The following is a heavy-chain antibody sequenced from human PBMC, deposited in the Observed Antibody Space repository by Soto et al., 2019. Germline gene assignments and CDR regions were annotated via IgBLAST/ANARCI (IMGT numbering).Heavy chain of an antibody. J-gene: IGHJ2*01. CDR1: GGFISSSNYY. CDR3: ARHRLVSRYFDL. CDR2: IFYSGST. V-gene: IGHV4-39*01. Sequence: LTCTVSGGFISSSNYYWGWLRQAPGKELEWIGSIFYSGSTYHSPSLKSRVTMSVDTSKTAFSLQMTYVTAADTAVYYCARHRLVSRYFDLWGRGTLVTVSS. D-gene: IGHD3-9*01.